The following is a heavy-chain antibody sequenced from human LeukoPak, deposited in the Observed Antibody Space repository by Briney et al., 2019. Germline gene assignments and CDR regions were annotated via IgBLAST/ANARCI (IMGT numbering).Heavy chain of an antibody. CDR3: ARDLYYGSGSDRPAFDY. J-gene: IGHJ4*02. Sequence: GGSLRLSCAASGFIFSSFGMYWVRQAPGKGLEWVAVVWSGGSNKYYADSVKGRFTISRDNSKNTLSLQMNSLRPEDTAVYYCARDLYYGSGSDRPAFDYWGQGTLVAVSS. CDR2: VWSGGSNK. D-gene: IGHD3-10*01. V-gene: IGHV3-33*08. CDR1: GFIFSSFG.